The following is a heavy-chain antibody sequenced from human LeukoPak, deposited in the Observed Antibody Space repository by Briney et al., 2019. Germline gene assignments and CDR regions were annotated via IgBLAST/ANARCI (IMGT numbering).Heavy chain of an antibody. CDR1: GFNFGSDA. V-gene: IGHV3-33*01. CDR3: ARDPSGSGWSLSD. J-gene: IGHJ4*02. CDR2: IWSDGSND. D-gene: IGHD6-19*01. Sequence: GRSLRLSCTASGFNFGSDAMHWVRQAPGKGLEWVAFIWSDGSNDHYADSVKGRFTISRDNSKNTVCLQMNSLRVEDTAVYYCARDPSGSGWSLSDWGQGTPVTVSS.